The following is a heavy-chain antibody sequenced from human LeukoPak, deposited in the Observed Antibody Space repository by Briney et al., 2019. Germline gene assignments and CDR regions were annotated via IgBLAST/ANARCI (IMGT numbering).Heavy chain of an antibody. CDR1: GGTFSSYA. J-gene: IGHJ6*02. V-gene: IGHV1-69*04. Sequence: ASVKVSCKASGGTFSSYAISWVRQAPGQGLEWMGRIIPILGIANYAQKSQGRVTITADKSTSTAYMELSSLRSEDTAVYYCASHSRDVGSGSYGSYYYYGMDVWGQGTTVTVSS. D-gene: IGHD3-10*01. CDR2: IIPILGIA. CDR3: ASHSRDVGSGSYGSYYYYGMDV.